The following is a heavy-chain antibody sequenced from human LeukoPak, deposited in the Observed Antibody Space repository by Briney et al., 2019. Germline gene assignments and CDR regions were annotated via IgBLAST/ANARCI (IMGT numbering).Heavy chain of an antibody. V-gene: IGHV3-21*01. CDR1: GFTFSSYS. D-gene: IGHD3-10*02. CDR2: ISSSSSYI. CDR3: AELGITMIGGV. J-gene: IGHJ6*04. Sequence: GGSLRLSCAASGFTFSSYSMIWVRLAPGKGLEWVSSISSSSSYIYSADSVKGRFTISRDNAKNSLYLQMNSLRAEDTAVYYCAELGITMIGGVWGKGTTVTISS.